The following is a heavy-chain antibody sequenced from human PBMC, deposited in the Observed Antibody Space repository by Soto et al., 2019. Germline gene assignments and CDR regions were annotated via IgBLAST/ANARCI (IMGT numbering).Heavy chain of an antibody. Sequence: GGSLRLSCAASGFTVSSNYMSWVRQAPGKGLEWVSVIYSGGSTYYADSVKGRFTISRDNSKNTLYLQMNSLRAEDTAVYYCARVIGLRAAAFDYWGQGTLVTVSS. CDR3: ARVIGLRAAAFDY. D-gene: IGHD6-13*01. CDR1: GFTVSSNY. J-gene: IGHJ4*02. V-gene: IGHV3-53*01. CDR2: IYSGGST.